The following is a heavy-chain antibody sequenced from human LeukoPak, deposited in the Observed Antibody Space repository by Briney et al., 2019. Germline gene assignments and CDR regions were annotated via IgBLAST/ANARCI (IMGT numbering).Heavy chain of an antibody. Sequence: GGSLRLSCAASGFTFRDYYMSWTRQAPGKGLEWLSYISSSGSTMNYAGSVKGRFTISRDNAKNSLYLQMNNLRAEDTAVYYCARDRKAGYCSGGTCYHNWFDPWGQGTLVTVSS. V-gene: IGHV3-11*01. J-gene: IGHJ5*02. D-gene: IGHD2-15*01. CDR1: GFTFRDYY. CDR2: ISSSGSTM. CDR3: ARDRKAGYCSGGTCYHNWFDP.